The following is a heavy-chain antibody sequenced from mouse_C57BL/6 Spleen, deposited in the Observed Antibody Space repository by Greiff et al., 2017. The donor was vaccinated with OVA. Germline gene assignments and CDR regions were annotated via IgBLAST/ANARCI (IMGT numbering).Heavy chain of an antibody. V-gene: IGHV1-15*01. D-gene: IGHD3-2*02. Sequence: QVQLQQSGAELVRPGASVTLSCKASGYTFPDYEMHWVKQTPVHGLEWIGAIDPETGGTAYNQKFKGKAILTADKSSSTAYMELRSLTSEDSAVYYCTRSGTADRGQGTLVTVAA. CDR1: GYTFPDYE. CDR2: IDPETGGT. CDR3: TRSGTAD. J-gene: IGHJ3*01.